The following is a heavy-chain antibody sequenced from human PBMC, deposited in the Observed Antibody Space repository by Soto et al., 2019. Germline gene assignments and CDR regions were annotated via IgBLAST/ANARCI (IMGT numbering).Heavy chain of an antibody. CDR2: IYYSGST. CDR3: ARRGYTGYSSGWYEDAFDI. V-gene: IGHV4-59*01. D-gene: IGHD6-19*01. Sequence: QVQLQESGPGLVKPSETLSLTCTVSGGSISSYYWSWIRQPPGKGLKWIGYIYYSGSTNYNPSLKSRVTISVDTSKNQFSLKLSSVTAADTAVYYCARRGYTGYSSGWYEDAFDIWGQGTMVTVSS. CDR1: GGSISSYY. J-gene: IGHJ3*02.